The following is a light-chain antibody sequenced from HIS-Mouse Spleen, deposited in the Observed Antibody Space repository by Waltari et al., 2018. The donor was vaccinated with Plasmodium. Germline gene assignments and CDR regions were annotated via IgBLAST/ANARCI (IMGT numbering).Light chain of an antibody. V-gene: IGLV3-10*01. Sequence: SYELTQLPSVSVSPGQTARITCSGDALPNTYAYWYQQKSGQAPVLVIYEDSKRPSGIPERFSGSSSGTMATLTISGAQVEDEADYYCYSTDSSGNHRVFGGGTKLTVL. CDR3: YSTDSSGNHRV. J-gene: IGLJ3*02. CDR1: ALPNTY. CDR2: EDS.